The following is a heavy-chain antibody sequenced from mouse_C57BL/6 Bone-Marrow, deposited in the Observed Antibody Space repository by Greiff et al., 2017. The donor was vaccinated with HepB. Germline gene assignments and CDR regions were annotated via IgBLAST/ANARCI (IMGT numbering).Heavy chain of an antibody. CDR2: IWRGGST. Sequence: VQLVESGPGLVQPSQSLSITCTVSGFSLTSYGVHWVRQSPGKGLEWLGVIWRGGSTDYNAAFMSRLSITKDNSKIQVFFKMNSLQADDTAIYYCAKNGYSYYAMDYWGQGTSVTVSS. D-gene: IGHD2-3*01. J-gene: IGHJ4*01. CDR1: GFSLTSYG. CDR3: AKNGYSYYAMDY. V-gene: IGHV2-5*01.